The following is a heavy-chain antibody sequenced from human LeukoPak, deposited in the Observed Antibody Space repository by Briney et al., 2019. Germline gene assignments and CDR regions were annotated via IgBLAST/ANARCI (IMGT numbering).Heavy chain of an antibody. Sequence: PSETLSLTCTVSGGSISSYYWSWIRQPSGKGLEWIGRICTSGSTNYNPSLQSRVQMSVDTSKNQSSLKLSSVTAADTAVYYCARGSGPYFDYWGQGTLVTVSS. V-gene: IGHV4-4*07. J-gene: IGHJ4*02. CDR3: ARGSGPYFDY. CDR2: ICTSGST. CDR1: GGSISSYY. D-gene: IGHD3-10*01.